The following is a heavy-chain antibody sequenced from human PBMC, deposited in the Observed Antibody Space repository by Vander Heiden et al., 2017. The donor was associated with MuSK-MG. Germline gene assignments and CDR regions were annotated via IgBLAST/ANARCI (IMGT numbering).Heavy chain of an antibody. CDR3: ARLTYDFWSGYYNDY. CDR1: GGSISSYY. V-gene: IGHV4-59*08. D-gene: IGHD3-3*01. Sequence: QVQLQESGPGLVKPSETLSLTCTVSGGSISSYYWSGIRQPPGKGLEWIGYIYYSGSTNYTPSLKSRVTISVDTSKNQFSLKLSSVTAADTAVYYCARLTYDFWSGYYNDYWGQGTLVTVSS. J-gene: IGHJ4*02. CDR2: IYYSGST.